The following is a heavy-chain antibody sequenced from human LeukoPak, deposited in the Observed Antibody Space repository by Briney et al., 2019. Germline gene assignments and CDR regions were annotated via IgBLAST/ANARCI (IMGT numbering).Heavy chain of an antibody. CDR1: GGSMSSSSNY. Sequence: SETLSLTCTVSGGSMSSSSNYWNWIRQPAGKGLEWIGRIYSSGTTTYSPSLKGRVTISLDTSKNQFSLKLTCVTAADTAVYYCARIFCSGGNCYHFDYWGQGTLVTVSS. CDR2: IYSSGTT. J-gene: IGHJ4*02. V-gene: IGHV4-61*02. D-gene: IGHD2-15*01. CDR3: ARIFCSGGNCYHFDY.